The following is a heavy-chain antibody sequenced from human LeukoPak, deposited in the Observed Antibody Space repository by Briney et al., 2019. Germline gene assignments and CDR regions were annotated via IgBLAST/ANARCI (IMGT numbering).Heavy chain of an antibody. V-gene: IGHV1-2*02. CDR1: GYTFTGYY. J-gene: IGHJ4*02. Sequence: GASVKVSCKASGYTFTGYYMHWVRQAPGQGLEWMGWINPNSGGTNYAQKFQGRVTMTRDTSISTAYMELSRLRSDDTAVYYCAREGSPWIVVVTAYTDRYFDYWGQGTLVTVSS. CDR3: AREGSPWIVVVTAYTDRYFDY. CDR2: INPNSGGT. D-gene: IGHD2-21*02.